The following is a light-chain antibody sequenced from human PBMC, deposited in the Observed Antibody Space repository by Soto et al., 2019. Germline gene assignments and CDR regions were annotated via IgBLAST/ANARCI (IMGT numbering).Light chain of an antibody. CDR1: QSISSY. CDR3: QQSYSTPYT. Sequence: DIQMTQSPSSLSASVGDRVTITCRASQSISSYLNWYQQKPGKAPKLLIYAASSLQSGVPTRFSGRGSGTVFTLNISILQPEDFATYYCQQSYSTPYTFGQGTKLEIK. V-gene: IGKV1-39*01. J-gene: IGKJ2*01. CDR2: AAS.